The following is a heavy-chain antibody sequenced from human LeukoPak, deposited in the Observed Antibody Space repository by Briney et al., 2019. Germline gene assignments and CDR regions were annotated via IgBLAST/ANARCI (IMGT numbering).Heavy chain of an antibody. Sequence: PSETLSLTCTVSGGSSSSIISYWGWIRQPPGKGLEWIGNIHHDGITYYNPSLKSRVTISLDPSKNQFSLKLTSVAAADTALYHCARVHYYDASDYSTSNWFDPWGQGTLDTVSS. CDR1: GGSSSSIISY. V-gene: IGHV4-39*07. D-gene: IGHD3-22*01. J-gene: IGHJ5*02. CDR2: IHHDGIT. CDR3: ARVHYYDASDYSTSNWFDP.